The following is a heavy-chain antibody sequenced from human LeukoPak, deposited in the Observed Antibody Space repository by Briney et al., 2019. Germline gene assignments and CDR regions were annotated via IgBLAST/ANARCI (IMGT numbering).Heavy chain of an antibody. V-gene: IGHV1-18*01. J-gene: IGHJ6*03. Sequence: ASVKVSCKASGYTFTSYGISWVRQAPGQGLEWMGWISAYNGNTNYAQKLQGRVTMTTDTSTSTAYMELRSLRSDDTAVYYCARAALYCSSTSCYQLRYYYYMDVWGKGTTVTVSS. CDR2: ISAYNGNT. D-gene: IGHD2-2*01. CDR3: ARAALYCSSTSCYQLRYYYYMDV. CDR1: GYTFTSYG.